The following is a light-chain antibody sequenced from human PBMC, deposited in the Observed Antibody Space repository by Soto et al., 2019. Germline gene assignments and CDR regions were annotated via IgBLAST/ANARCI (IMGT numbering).Light chain of an antibody. CDR2: AAS. J-gene: IGKJ1*01. V-gene: IGKV1-17*01. CDR1: QGIRND. CDR3: LQHNSYPRT. Sequence: DIQMTQSPSSLSASVGDRVTITCRASQGIRNDLDWYQQKPGKAPKRLIYAASSLQSGVPSRFSGSGSGTEFSLTISSLQPEDFATYYCLQHNSYPRTFGQGTKVEIK.